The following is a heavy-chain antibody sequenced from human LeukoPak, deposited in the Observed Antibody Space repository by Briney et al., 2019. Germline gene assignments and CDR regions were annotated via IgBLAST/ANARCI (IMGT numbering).Heavy chain of an antibody. V-gene: IGHV5-51*01. D-gene: IGHD1-26*01. J-gene: IGHJ4*02. CDR3: ARHTGIGSYYVDY. Sequence: GESLKISCQGSGYTFSSYWIGWVRQRPGKGLEWMGIIYPGDSDTRYSPSFQGQVTISADKSINTAYLQWSSLKASDTATYYCARHTGIGSYYVDYWGQGTLVTVSS. CDR2: IYPGDSDT. CDR1: GYTFSSYW.